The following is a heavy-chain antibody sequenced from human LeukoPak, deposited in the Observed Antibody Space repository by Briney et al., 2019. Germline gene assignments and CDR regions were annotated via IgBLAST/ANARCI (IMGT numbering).Heavy chain of an antibody. CDR3: ARAGYYYGSGSPNNWFDP. CDR2: INPNSGGT. V-gene: IGHV1-2*02. Sequence: ASVKVSCKASGGTFSSYAISWVRQAPGQGLEWVGWINPNSGGTNYAQKFKGRVTMTRDTSISTAYMELSRLRSDDTAVYYCARAGYYYGSGSPNNWFDPWGQGTLVTVSS. CDR1: GGTFSSYA. J-gene: IGHJ5*02. D-gene: IGHD3-10*01.